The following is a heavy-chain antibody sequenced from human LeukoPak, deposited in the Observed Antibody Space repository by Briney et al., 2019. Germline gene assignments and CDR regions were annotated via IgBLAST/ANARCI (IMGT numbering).Heavy chain of an antibody. CDR2: ISGSGGST. CDR1: GFTFSSYA. J-gene: IGHJ6*02. V-gene: IGHV3-23*01. CDR3: TRLITVTTSIDGMDV. D-gene: IGHD4-4*01. Sequence: GGSLRLSCAASGFTFSSYAMSWVRQAPGKGLEWVSAISGSGGSTYYADSVKGRFTISRDNSKNTLYLQMNSLRAEDTAVYYCTRLITVTTSIDGMDVWGQGTTVTVSS.